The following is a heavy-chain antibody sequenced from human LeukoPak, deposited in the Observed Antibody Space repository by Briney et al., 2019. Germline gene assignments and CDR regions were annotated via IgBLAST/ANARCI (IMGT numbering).Heavy chain of an antibody. V-gene: IGHV4-59*03. CDR2: LYHSGKT. CDR3: ARHQKDSYDSIFHAFEI. D-gene: IGHD3-22*01. CDR1: GGSTSSYY. Sequence: SETLSLTCAVFGGSTSSYYWSWIRQPPGRGLEWIGCLYHSGKTIYNPSLKSRVTISVDTSKNQFSLMLNSVTAADTATYYCARHQKDSYDSIFHAFEIWGQGTMATVSS. J-gene: IGHJ3*02.